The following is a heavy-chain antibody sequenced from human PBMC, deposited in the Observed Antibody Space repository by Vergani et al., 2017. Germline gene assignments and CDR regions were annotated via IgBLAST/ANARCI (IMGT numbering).Heavy chain of an antibody. CDR2: IIPIFGTA. CDR1: GGTFSSYA. D-gene: IGHD3-3*01. V-gene: IGHV1-69*01. J-gene: IGHJ3*02. CDR3: ARDRSSDLEWLGGGVPDAFDI. Sequence: QVQLVQSGAEVKKPGSSVKVSCKASGGTFSSYAISWVRQAPGQGLEWMGGIIPIFGTANYAQKFQGRVTITADESTSTAYMELSRLRTEDTAVYYCARDRSSDLEWLGGGVPDAFDIWGQGTMVTVSS.